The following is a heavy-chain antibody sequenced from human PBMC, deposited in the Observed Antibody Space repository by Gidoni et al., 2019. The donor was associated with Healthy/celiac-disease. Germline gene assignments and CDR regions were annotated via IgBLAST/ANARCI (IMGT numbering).Heavy chain of an antibody. CDR2: ISYDGSNK. J-gene: IGHJ4*02. V-gene: IGHV3-30-3*01. CDR3: ARVFDSSGYYYRLTELVDY. D-gene: IGHD3-22*01. CDR1: GFTFSSYA. Sequence: QVQLVESGGGVVQPGRSLRLSCAASGFTFSSYAMHWVRQAPGKGLGWVAVISYDGSNKYYADSVKGRFTISRDNSKNTLYLQMNSLRAEDTAVYYCARVFDSSGYYYRLTELVDYWGQGTLVTVSS.